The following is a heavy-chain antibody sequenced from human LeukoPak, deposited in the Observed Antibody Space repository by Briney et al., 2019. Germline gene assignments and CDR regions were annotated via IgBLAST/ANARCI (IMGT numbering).Heavy chain of an antibody. CDR3: AKDPGQEGFDY. CDR1: GFTCDDYA. J-gene: IGHJ4*02. CDR2: ICWVCGSI. Sequence: CSRLSCADSGFTCDDYAMLWIRDDRGLGVAWVSGICWVCGSIGYADSVKGRFTISRDNAKNSLYLQMNSLRAEDTALYYCAKDPGQEGFDYWGQGTQVTVSS. V-gene: IGHV3-9*01.